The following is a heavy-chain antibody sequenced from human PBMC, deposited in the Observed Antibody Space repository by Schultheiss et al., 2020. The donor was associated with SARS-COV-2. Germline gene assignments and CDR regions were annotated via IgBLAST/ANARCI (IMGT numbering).Heavy chain of an antibody. Sequence: GGSLRLSCKGSGYSFTTYWIGWVRQMPGKGLEWMGIIYPGDSDTRYSSSFQGQVTISADKSISTAYLQCSSLKASDTAMYYCARLPLGIAVAGTLGWFDPWGQGTLVTVSS. J-gene: IGHJ5*02. CDR1: GYSFTTYW. CDR3: ARLPLGIAVAGTLGWFDP. CDR2: IYPGDSDT. V-gene: IGHV5-51*01. D-gene: IGHD6-19*01.